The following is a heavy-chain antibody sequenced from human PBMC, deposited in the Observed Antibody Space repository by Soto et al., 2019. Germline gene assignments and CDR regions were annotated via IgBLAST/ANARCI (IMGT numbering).Heavy chain of an antibody. Sequence: SETLSLTCAVYGGSFSGYDWTWIRQPPGTGLEWIGEINHSGSTNYNPSLKSRVTISVDKSKNQFSLKLSSVTAADTAVYYCARVGVGVVAASTLGYYHYGMDVWGQGTTVTVSS. CDR1: GGSFSGYD. J-gene: IGHJ6*02. V-gene: IGHV4-34*01. CDR2: INHSGST. D-gene: IGHD2-15*01. CDR3: ARVGVGVVAASTLGYYHYGMDV.